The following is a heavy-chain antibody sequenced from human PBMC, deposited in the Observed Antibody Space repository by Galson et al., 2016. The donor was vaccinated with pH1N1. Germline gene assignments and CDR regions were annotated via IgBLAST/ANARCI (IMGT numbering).Heavy chain of an antibody. V-gene: IGHV3-21*01. D-gene: IGHD6-19*01. CDR3: ARAPYSTGWYPEFDF. CDR1: EFSEFSFSNYC. CDR2: ISSSSIHI. Sequence: LRLSCAASEFSEFSFSNYCLNWVRQAPGKGLEWIASISSSSIHIKYADSVKGRFTISRDNGKFSVYLQMNNLGDDDTAVYYCARAPYSTGWYPEFDFWGPGTLVTVSS. J-gene: IGHJ4*02.